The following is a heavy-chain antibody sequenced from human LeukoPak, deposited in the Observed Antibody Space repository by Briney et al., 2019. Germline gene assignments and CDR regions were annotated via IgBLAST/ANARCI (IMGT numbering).Heavy chain of an antibody. J-gene: IGHJ3*02. V-gene: IGHV3-33*01. CDR1: GFTFSSYG. CDR2: IWYDGNNK. CDR3: VRYCNGGSCYRDAFDI. Sequence: GGSLRLSCAASGFTFSSYGMYWVRQAPGKGLEWVALIWYDGNNKYYADSVKGRFTISRDNSKNTLYLQMNSLRAEDTAVYYCVRYCNGGSCYRDAFDIWGQGTMVTVSS. D-gene: IGHD2-15*01.